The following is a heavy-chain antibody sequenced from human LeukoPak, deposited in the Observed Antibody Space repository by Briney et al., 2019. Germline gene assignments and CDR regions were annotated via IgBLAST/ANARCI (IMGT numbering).Heavy chain of an antibody. J-gene: IGHJ4*02. CDR3: ARDVTVTTFDY. CDR1: GFTFSSYA. V-gene: IGHV3-30*04. D-gene: IGHD4-17*01. CDR2: ISYDGSNK. Sequence: PGRSLRLSCAASGFTFSSYAIHWVRQAPGKGLEWVAVISYDGSNKYYADSVKGRFTISRDNSKNTLYLQMNSLRAEDTAVYYCARDVTVTTFDYWGQGTLVTVSS.